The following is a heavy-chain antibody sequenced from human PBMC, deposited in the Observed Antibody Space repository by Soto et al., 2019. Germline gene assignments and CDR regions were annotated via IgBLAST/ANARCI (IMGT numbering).Heavy chain of an antibody. CDR2: IYHSGST. CDR3: ARLPVHYDFWSGAVSFYYHMDV. Sequence: SETLSLTCAVSSGSISSSNWWSWVRQPPGKGLEWIGEIYHSGSTNYNPSLKSRVTISVDKSKNQFSLKLSSVTAADTAVYYCARLPVHYDFWSGAVSFYYHMDVWGKGTTVTVS. V-gene: IGHV4-4*02. D-gene: IGHD3-3*01. CDR1: SGSISSSNW. J-gene: IGHJ6*03.